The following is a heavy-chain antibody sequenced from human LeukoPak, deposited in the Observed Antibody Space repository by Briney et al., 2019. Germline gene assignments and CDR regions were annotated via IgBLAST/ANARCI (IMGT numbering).Heavy chain of an antibody. Sequence: ASVKVSCKASGYTFTSYGISWVRRAPGQGLEWMGIINPSDGSTTYAQKFQGRVTMTRDTSTSTVYMELSSLRSEDTAVYYCARDGGSGTYYNVGIDYWGQGTLVTVSS. V-gene: IGHV1-46*01. D-gene: IGHD3-10*01. CDR3: ARDGGSGTYYNVGIDY. CDR2: INPSDGST. J-gene: IGHJ4*02. CDR1: GYTFTSYG.